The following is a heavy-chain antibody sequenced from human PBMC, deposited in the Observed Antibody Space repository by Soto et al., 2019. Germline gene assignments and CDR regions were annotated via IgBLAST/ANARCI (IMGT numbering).Heavy chain of an antibody. J-gene: IGHJ6*02. CDR2: TYYSGST. D-gene: IGHD6-19*01. CDR3: ASGKGSSSGGGRGWGRDYYYYVMDF. V-gene: IGHV4-31*03. Sequence: SETLSLTCTVSGGSISSGGYYWSWIRQHPGKGLEWIGYTYYSGSTYYNPSLKSRVTISVDTSKNQFSLKLSSVTAADTAVYYGASGKGSSSGGGRGWGRDYYYYVMDFWGQGTTVTVSS. CDR1: GGSISSGGYY.